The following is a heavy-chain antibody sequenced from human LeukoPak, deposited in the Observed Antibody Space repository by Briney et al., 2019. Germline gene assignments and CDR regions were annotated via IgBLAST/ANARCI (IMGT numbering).Heavy chain of an antibody. Sequence: PGGSLRLPCVAYEFILSRYAVSWVRQAPGKGLQWVSSLGISGDYSWYAGSVKGRFTISRDVSKNTLYLQMNSLGVEDTAVYYCARGGGGNSDFVTSYTGASLSFDYWGQGALVTVSS. CDR1: EFILSRYA. CDR2: LGISGDYS. D-gene: IGHD4-23*01. CDR3: ARGGGGNSDFVTSYTGASLSFDY. J-gene: IGHJ4*02. V-gene: IGHV3-23*01.